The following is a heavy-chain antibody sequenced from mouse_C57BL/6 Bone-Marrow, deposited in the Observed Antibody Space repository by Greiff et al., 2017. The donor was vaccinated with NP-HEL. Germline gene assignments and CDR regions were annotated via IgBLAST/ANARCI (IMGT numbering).Heavy chain of an antibody. J-gene: IGHJ2*01. CDR1: GFTFSDYY. Sequence: EVKLVESEGGLVQPGSSMKLSCTASGFTFSDYYMAWVRQVPEKGLEWVANIIYDGSSTYYLDSLKSRFILSRDNAKNILYLQMSSLKSEDTATYYCARDRGVYYGSPFDYWGQGTTLTVSS. CDR3: ARDRGVYYGSPFDY. CDR2: IIYDGSST. D-gene: IGHD1-1*01. V-gene: IGHV5-16*01.